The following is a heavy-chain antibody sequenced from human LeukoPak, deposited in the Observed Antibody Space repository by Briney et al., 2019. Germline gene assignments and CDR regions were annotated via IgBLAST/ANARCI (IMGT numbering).Heavy chain of an antibody. CDR3: APRGDIEHSYGFGKWFDP. V-gene: IGHV4-34*01. D-gene: IGHD5-18*01. CDR1: GGSLSGYY. J-gene: IGHJ5*02. Sequence: AETLSLTCAVYGGSLSGYYWSWIRQPPGKGLEWIGEINHSGSTNYNASLKSRVTISVDTSKKQFSLKLSSVTAADTAVYYCAPRGDIEHSYGFGKWFDPWGQGTLVTVSS. CDR2: INHSGST.